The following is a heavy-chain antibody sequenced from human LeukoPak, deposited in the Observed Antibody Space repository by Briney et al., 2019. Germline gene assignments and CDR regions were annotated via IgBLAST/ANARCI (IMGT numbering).Heavy chain of an antibody. CDR1: GFTFSNSW. CDR2: INSDGKTT. J-gene: IGHJ4*02. V-gene: IGHV3-74*01. CDR3: ARDYPPD. Sequence: LPGGSLRLSCAASGFTFSNSWMHWVRQAPGRGLVWVSRINSDGKTTTYADSVKGRFTISRDNAQNTLYLQMNSLSAEDTAVYYCARDYPPDWGQGTLVTVSA.